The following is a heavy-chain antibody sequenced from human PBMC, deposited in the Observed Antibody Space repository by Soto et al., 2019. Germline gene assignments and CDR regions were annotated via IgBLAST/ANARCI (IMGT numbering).Heavy chain of an antibody. Sequence: GGSLRLSCAASGFTFSSYAMSWVRQAPGKGLEWVSAISGSGGSTYYADSVKGRFTISRDNSKNTLYLQMNSLRAEETAVYYCARSHRSASVRKGVYFDYWGQGTLVTVSS. V-gene: IGHV3-23*01. CDR3: ARSHRSASVRKGVYFDY. J-gene: IGHJ4*02. D-gene: IGHD2-15*01. CDR2: ISGSGGST. CDR1: GFTFSSYA.